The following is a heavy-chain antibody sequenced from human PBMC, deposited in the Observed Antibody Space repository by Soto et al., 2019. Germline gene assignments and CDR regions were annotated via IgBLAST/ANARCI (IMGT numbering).Heavy chain of an antibody. V-gene: IGHV1-18*04. D-gene: IGHD5-18*01. CDR2: ISAYNGNT. CDR3: AGSSEAPVDTARVTDYYYGMDV. Sequence: QVQLVQSGAEVKKPGASVKVSCKASGYTFTSYGISWVRQAPGQGLEWMGWISAYNGNTNYAQKLQGRGTMTTDTSTSTAYMELRSLRSDDTAVYYCAGSSEAPVDTARVTDYYYGMDVWGQGTTVTVSS. CDR1: GYTFTSYG. J-gene: IGHJ6*02.